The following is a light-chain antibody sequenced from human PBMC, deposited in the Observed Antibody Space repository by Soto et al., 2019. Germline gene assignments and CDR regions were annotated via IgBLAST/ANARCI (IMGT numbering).Light chain of an antibody. V-gene: IGLV2-14*01. J-gene: IGLJ1*01. CDR3: KSYTSSSTYV. CDR2: DVS. CDR1: SSDVGGYNY. Sequence: QSVLTQPASVSGSPGQSIAISCTGTSSDVGGYNYVSWYQQHPGKAPKLMVYDVSNRLSGVSNRFSGSKSGNTASLTISCLQVEDEADYYCKSYTSSSTYVFGTGTKVTV.